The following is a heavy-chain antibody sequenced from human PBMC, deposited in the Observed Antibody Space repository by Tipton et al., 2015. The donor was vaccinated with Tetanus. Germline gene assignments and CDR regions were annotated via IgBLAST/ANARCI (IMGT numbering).Heavy chain of an antibody. CDR3: ARDFSSSRSYWYFDL. D-gene: IGHD6-13*01. CDR1: GGSISSYY. CDR2: IYTGGST. J-gene: IGHJ2*01. Sequence: TLSLTCTVSGGSISSYYWSWIRQPAGKGLEWIGRIYTGGSTNYNPSLKSRVTMSVDTSKNQFSLKLSSVTAADTAVYYCARDFSSSRSYWYFDLWGRGTLVTVSS. V-gene: IGHV4-4*07.